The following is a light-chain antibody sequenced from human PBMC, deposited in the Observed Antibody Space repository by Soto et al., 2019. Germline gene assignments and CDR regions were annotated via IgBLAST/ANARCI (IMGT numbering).Light chain of an antibody. V-gene: IGKV1-33*01. Sequence: DIQMTQSPSSLSASVGDRVTIACQASQDISKYLNWYQQKPGKAPKLLICDVSNLEIGVPSRFSGSGSGTDFTFTISSLQPEDIGTYYCQQYDNLPYTFGQGTKLEI. J-gene: IGKJ2*01. CDR1: QDISKY. CDR2: DVS. CDR3: QQYDNLPYT.